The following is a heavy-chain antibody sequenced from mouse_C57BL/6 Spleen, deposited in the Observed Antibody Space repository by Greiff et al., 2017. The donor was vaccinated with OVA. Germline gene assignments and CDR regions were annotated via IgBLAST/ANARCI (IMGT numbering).Heavy chain of an antibody. D-gene: IGHD2-4*01. CDR3: ARSDYDYDEYYFDY. V-gene: IGHV1-55*01. Sequence: VQLQQSGAELVKPGASVKMSCKASGYTFTSYWITWVKQRPGQGLEWFGDLYPGSGSTNSNEKFKSMATLTVDTSASTAYMQLSSLTSEDSAVYYCARSDYDYDEYYFDYWGQGTTLTVSS. J-gene: IGHJ2*01. CDR2: LYPGSGST. CDR1: GYTFTSYW.